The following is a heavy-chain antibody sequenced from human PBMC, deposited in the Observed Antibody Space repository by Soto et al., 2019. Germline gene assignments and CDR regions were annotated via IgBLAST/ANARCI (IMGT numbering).Heavy chain of an antibody. D-gene: IGHD3-10*01. CDR2: IYPGDSET. CDR1: GYSFTSYW. J-gene: IGHJ4*02. Sequence: GATLKISCKGPGYSFTSYWIGCDRQVNGKGLEWMGIIYPGDSETRYSPSFQGQVTISADKSISTAYLQWSSLKASDTAMYYCARQNDYYGGDYWGQGTLVTVSS. CDR3: ARQNDYYGGDY. V-gene: IGHV5-51*01.